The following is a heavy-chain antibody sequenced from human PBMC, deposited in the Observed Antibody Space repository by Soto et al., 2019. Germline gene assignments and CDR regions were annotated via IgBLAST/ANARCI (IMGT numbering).Heavy chain of an antibody. V-gene: IGHV1-69*13. CDR1: GGTFSSYA. J-gene: IGHJ6*02. D-gene: IGHD5-18*01. CDR2: IIPIFGTA. CDR3: ARSLLGTADYYYGMDV. Sequence: ASVKVSCKASGGTFSSYAISWVRQAPGQGLEWMGGIIPIFGTANYAQKFQGRVTITADESTSTAYMELSSLRSEDTAVYYCARSLLGTADYYYGMDVWGQGTTVTVSS.